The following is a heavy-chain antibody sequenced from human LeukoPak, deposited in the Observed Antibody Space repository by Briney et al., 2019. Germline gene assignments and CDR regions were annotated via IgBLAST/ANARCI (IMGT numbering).Heavy chain of an antibody. V-gene: IGHV3-53*01. CDR2: IYSGGPT. CDR3: ARGWVVATGGFDM. J-gene: IGHJ3*02. CDR1: VFTVSLYY. D-gene: IGHD2-8*02. Sequence: PGGSLRLFCAASVFTVSLYYMTWVRQAPGKGLEWVSVIYSGGPTYYADSVKGRFTISRDNSKNTVYLQMNSLRGEDTAVYFCARGWVVATGGFDMWGQGTMVTVSS.